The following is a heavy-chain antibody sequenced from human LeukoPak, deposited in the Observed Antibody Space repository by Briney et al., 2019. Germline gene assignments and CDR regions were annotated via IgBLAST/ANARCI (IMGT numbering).Heavy chain of an antibody. CDR1: GGSISSGGYY. Sequence: PSQTLTLTCTVSGGSISSGGYYWSWIRQHPGKGLEWIGYIYYSGSTYYNPSLKSRVTISVDTSKNQFSLKMRSVTAADTAVYYCARESHIVAAADRTGGFDYWGQGTLVTVSS. J-gene: IGHJ4*02. V-gene: IGHV4-31*03. CDR2: IYYSGST. CDR3: ARESHIVAAADRTGGFDY. D-gene: IGHD6-13*01.